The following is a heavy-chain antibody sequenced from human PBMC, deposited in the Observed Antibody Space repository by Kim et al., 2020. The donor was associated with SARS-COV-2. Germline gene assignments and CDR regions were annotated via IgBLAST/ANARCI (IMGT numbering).Heavy chain of an antibody. CDR1: GFTFSSYG. J-gene: IGHJ3*02. CDR2: ISYDGSNK. CDR3: AKGRLRHIVVVPAASDAFDI. D-gene: IGHD2-2*01. V-gene: IGHV3-30*18. Sequence: GGSLRLSCAASGFTFSSYGMHWVRQAPGKGLEWVAVISYDGSNKYYADSVKGRFTTSRDNSKNTLYLQMNSLRAEDTAVYYCAKGRLRHIVVVPAASDAFDIWGQGTMVTVSS.